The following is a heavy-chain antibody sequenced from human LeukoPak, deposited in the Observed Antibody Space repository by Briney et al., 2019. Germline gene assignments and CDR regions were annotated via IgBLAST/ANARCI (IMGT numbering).Heavy chain of an antibody. V-gene: IGHV3-30-3*01. CDR3: ARGAMIVDAFDI. D-gene: IGHD3-22*01. Sequence: GRSLRLSCAASGFTFSSYAMHWVRQAPGKGLEWVAVISYDGSNKYYADSVKGRFTISRDNSKNTLYLQMNSLRAEDTAVYYCARGAMIVDAFDIWGQGTMVTVSS. J-gene: IGHJ3*02. CDR1: GFTFSSYA. CDR2: ISYDGSNK.